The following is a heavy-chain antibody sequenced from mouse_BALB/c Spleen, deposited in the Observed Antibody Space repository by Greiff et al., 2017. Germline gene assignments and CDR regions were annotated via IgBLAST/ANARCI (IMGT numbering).Heavy chain of an antibody. CDR1: GYTFTDYE. V-gene: IGHV1-15*01. Sequence: QVQLKQSGAELVRPGASVTLSCKASGYTFTDYEMHWVKQTPVHGLEWIGAIDPETGGTAYNQKFKGKATLTADKSSSTAYMELRSLTSEDSAVYYCSHYYGSSPFAYWGQGTLVTVSA. J-gene: IGHJ3*01. CDR3: SHYYGSSPFAY. D-gene: IGHD1-1*01. CDR2: IDPETGGT.